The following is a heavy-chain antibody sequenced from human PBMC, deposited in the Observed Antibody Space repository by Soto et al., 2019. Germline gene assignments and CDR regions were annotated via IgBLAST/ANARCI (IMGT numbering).Heavy chain of an antibody. CDR2: IAHDGGTT. D-gene: IGHD3-10*01. CDR1: GVAFSSHA. V-gene: IGHV3-30*04. Sequence: QVQMVESGGGVVQPGRSLRLSCAASGVAFSSHAMQWVRQSPGKGLQWVAVIAHDGGTTYYTDSVKGRFTVSRDNSKNTLYLQLNSLTTDDTAVYYCERDLYFGAGDDFDIWGQGTMVTVSS. CDR3: ERDLYFGAGDDFDI. J-gene: IGHJ3*02.